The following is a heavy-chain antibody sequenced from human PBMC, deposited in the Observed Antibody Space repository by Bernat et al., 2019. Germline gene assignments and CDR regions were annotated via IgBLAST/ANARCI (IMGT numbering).Heavy chain of an antibody. J-gene: IGHJ4*02. CDR1: GFTFKNYG. CDR3: AGDRRSRVYDF. Sequence: QVQLVESGGGVVQSGRSLGLSCAGSGFTFKNYGMPWVRRAPGKGLEWVAVIWYDGSKKYYADSVKGRFTISRDNSKNMLYLQMNSLRIEDTAVYYCAGDRRSRVYDFWGQGTLVTVSS. V-gene: IGHV3-33*01. CDR2: IWYDGSKK. D-gene: IGHD6-13*01.